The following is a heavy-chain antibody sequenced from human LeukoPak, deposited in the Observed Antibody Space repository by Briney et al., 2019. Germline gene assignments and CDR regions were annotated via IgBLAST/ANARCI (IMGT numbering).Heavy chain of an antibody. D-gene: IGHD3-10*01. CDR1: GFTFNNSG. Sequence: EGSLRLSCAASGFTFNNSGMSWVRQAPGKGLEWVGRIKSKTDVGATDYAAPVKGRFTISRDDSKNTLYLHMNSLKTEDTAVYYGTTRLSREYWSQGTMVTVSS. CDR3: TTRLSREY. J-gene: IGHJ3*01. CDR2: IKSKTDVGAT. V-gene: IGHV3-15*01.